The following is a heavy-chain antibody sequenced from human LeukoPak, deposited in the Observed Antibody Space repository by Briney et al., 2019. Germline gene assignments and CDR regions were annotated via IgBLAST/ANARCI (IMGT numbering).Heavy chain of an antibody. CDR2: INPSGGSR. V-gene: IGHV1-46*01. Sequence: ASVKVSFKASGYTFTTYYIHWVRQAPGQGLEWMGIINPSGGSRSYAQKFQGRVTMTRDTSTSTVYMELSSLRSEDTAMYYCARDLGVYDSSGYYYRGLDYWGQGTLVTVSS. CDR1: GYTFTTYY. J-gene: IGHJ4*02. CDR3: ARDLGVYDSSGYYYRGLDY. D-gene: IGHD3-22*01.